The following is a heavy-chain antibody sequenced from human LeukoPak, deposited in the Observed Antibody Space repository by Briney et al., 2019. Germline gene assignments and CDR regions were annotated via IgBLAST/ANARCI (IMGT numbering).Heavy chain of an antibody. D-gene: IGHD1-26*01. CDR2: IDYTGST. Sequence: GYIDYTGSTYYNPSLKSRITISVDTSKNQFSLKRSSVTAADTAVYYCARVPAYSASYIFDYWGQGTLVTVSS. J-gene: IGHJ4*02. CDR3: ARVPAYSASYIFDY. V-gene: IGHV4-31*02.